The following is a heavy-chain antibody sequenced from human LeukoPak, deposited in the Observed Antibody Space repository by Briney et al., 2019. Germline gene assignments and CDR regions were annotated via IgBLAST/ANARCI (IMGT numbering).Heavy chain of an antibody. D-gene: IGHD3-10*01. CDR2: ISYDGSNK. V-gene: IGHV3-30-3*01. J-gene: IGHJ4*02. CDR1: GFTFSTYA. CDR3: ARTTTPHYYGSGSYALGY. Sequence: GGSLRLSCAASGFTFSTYAMHWVRQGPGQGLEWVAVISYDGSNKHYADSVQGRFTISRDNSKNTLYLQMSSLSADDTAVYYCARTTTPHYYGSGSYALGYWGQGTLVTVPS.